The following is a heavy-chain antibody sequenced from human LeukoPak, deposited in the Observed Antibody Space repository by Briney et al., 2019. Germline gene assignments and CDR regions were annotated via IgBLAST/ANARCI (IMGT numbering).Heavy chain of an antibody. J-gene: IGHJ6*03. CDR1: GFTFSSYS. CDR3: ARDGGDIVVVPAAADYYMDV. V-gene: IGHV3-21*01. Sequence: GGSLRLSCAASGFTFSSYSMNWVLQAPGKGLEWVSSISSSSSYIYYADSVKGRFTISRDNAKNSLYLQMNSLRAEDTAVYYCARDGGDIVVVPAAADYYMDVWGKGTTVTVSS. CDR2: ISSSSSYI. D-gene: IGHD2-2*01.